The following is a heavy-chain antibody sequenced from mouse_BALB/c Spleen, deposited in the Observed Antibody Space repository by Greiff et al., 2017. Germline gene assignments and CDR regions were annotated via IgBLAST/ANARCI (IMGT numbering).Heavy chain of an antibody. CDR1: GFSLTSYG. Sequence: QVQLKESGPGLVAPSQSLSITCTVSGFSLTSYGVHWVRQPPGKGLEWLGVIWAGGSTNYNSALMSRLSISKDNSKSQVFLKMNSLQTDDTAMYYCARDPTFFPGGCAYWGQGTLVTVSA. V-gene: IGHV2-9*02. CDR3: ARDPTFFPGGCAY. CDR2: IWAGGST. J-gene: IGHJ3*01.